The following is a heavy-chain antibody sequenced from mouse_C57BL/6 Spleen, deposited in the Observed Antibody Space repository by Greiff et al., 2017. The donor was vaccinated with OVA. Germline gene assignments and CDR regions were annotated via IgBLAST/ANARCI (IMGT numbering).Heavy chain of an antibody. V-gene: IGHV2-9*01. J-gene: IGHJ3*01. CDR3: AIFYYSNYKSWFAY. CDR2: IWGGGST. D-gene: IGHD2-5*01. CDR1: GFSLTSYG. Sequence: VMLVESGPGLVAPSQSLSITCTVSGFSLTSYGVDWVRQPPGKGLEWLGVIWGGGSTNYNSALMSRLSISKDNSKSQVFLKMNSLQTDDTAMYYCAIFYYSNYKSWFAYWGQGTLVTVSA.